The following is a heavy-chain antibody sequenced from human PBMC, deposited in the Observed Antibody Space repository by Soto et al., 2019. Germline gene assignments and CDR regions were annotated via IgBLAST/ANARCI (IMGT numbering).Heavy chain of an antibody. V-gene: IGHV4-59*01. CDR3: ARTYSSGLDDAFDI. D-gene: IGHD3-22*01. CDR2: IYYSGST. J-gene: IGHJ3*02. Sequence: SETLSLTCTVSGGSISSYYWSWIRQPPGKGLEWIGYIYYSGSTNYNPSLKSRVTISVDTSKNQFSLKLSSVTAADTAVYYCARTYSSGLDDAFDIWGQGTMVT. CDR1: GGSISSYY.